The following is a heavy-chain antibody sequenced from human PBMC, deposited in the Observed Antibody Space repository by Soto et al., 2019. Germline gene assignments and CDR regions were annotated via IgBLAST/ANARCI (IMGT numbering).Heavy chain of an antibody. J-gene: IGHJ4*02. CDR1: GFTFSSYA. Sequence: PGGSLRLSCAASGFTFSSYAMSWVRQAPGKGLEWVSAISGSGGSTYYADSVKGRFTISRDNSKNTLYLQMNSLRAEDTAVYYCAKHPTDLVVPAAMLGTLGYWGQGTLVTVSS. V-gene: IGHV3-23*01. D-gene: IGHD2-2*01. CDR3: AKHPTDLVVPAAMLGTLGY. CDR2: ISGSGGST.